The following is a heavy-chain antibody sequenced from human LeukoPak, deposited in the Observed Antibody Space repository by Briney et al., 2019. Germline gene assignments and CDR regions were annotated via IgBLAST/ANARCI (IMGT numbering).Heavy chain of an antibody. D-gene: IGHD4-17*01. CDR3: ASLHHAGVTTSRVYPDY. CDR1: GGSISSSSYY. V-gene: IGHV4-39*01. J-gene: IGHJ4*02. CDR2: IYYTGST. Sequence: NPSETLSLTCTVSGGSISSSSYYWGWIRQPPGKGLEWIGSIYYTGSTYYNPSLKSRVTISVDTSKNQFSLKLSSVTAADTAVYYCASLHHAGVTTSRVYPDYWGQGTLVTVSS.